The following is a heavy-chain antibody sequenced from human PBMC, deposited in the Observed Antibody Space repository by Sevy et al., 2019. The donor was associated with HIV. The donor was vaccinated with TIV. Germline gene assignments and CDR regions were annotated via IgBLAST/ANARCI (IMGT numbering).Heavy chain of an antibody. J-gene: IGHJ4*02. V-gene: IGHV3-7*01. Sequence: GGSLRLSCAASGFTFSSYWMSWVRQAPGKGLEWVANIKQDGSEKYYVDSVKGRFTISRDNAKNSLYLQMNSLRAEDTAVYFWSRGGDYDYVWGSYRYWDFDYWGQGTLVTVSS. D-gene: IGHD3-16*02. CDR3: SRGGDYDYVWGSYRYWDFDY. CDR1: GFTFSSYW. CDR2: IKQDGSEK.